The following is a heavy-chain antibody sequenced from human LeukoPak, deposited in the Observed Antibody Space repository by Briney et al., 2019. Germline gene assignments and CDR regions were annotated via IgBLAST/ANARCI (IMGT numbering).Heavy chain of an antibody. V-gene: IGHV3-48*04. CDR1: GFAFSSYS. D-gene: IGHD3-22*01. J-gene: IGHJ6*02. CDR2: VSPSSSTI. Sequence: GGSLRLSCAASGFAFSSYSMNWVRQAPGKGLEWISYVSPSSSTIFYADSVKGRFTISRDNAKNSLYLQMNSLRAEDTAVYYCARASVTSITVTADYYYGMDVWGQGTTVTVSS. CDR3: ARASVTSITVTADYYYGMDV.